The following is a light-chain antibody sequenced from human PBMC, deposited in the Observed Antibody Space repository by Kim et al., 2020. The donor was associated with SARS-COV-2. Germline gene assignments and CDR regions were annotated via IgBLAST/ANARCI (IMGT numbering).Light chain of an antibody. CDR1: SSVVGDYNY. Sequence: GTSVTISCTGTSSVVGDYNYVAWYQLRPYKAPTLMIYAVSERPSSVPDRFSGSKSGNTAFLTISGLQAEDEGDYYCSSYAGSSSLLFGGGTQLTVL. CDR3: SSYAGSSSLL. V-gene: IGLV2-11*01. J-gene: IGLJ3*02. CDR2: AVS.